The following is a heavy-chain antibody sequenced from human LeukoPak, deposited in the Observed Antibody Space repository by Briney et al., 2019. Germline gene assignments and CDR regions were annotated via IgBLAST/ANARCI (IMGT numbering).Heavy chain of an antibody. J-gene: IGHJ3*02. CDR1: GGTFSSYA. Sequence: ASVKVSCKASGGTFSSYAISWVRQAPGQGLEWMGGIIPIFGTANYAQKFQGRVTITADESTGTAYMELSSLRSEDTAVYYCARALGDGDYEKGAHAFDIWGQGTMVTVSS. CDR2: IIPIFGTA. V-gene: IGHV1-69*13. CDR3: ARALGDGDYEKGAHAFDI. D-gene: IGHD4-17*01.